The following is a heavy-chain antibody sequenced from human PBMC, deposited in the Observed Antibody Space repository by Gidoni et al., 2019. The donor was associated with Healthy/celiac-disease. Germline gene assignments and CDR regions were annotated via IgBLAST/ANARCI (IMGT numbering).Heavy chain of an antibody. J-gene: IGHJ6*02. CDR1: GFTFDAFT. CDR2: ISWDGGST. Sequence: EVQLVESGGVVVQPGGSLRLSCAASGFTFDAFTMHWVRQAPGKGLEWVSLISWDGGSTYYADSVKGRFTISRDNSKNSLYLQMNSLRTEDTALYYCAKDMAPTPIVVVPAATGMDVWGQGTTVTVSS. D-gene: IGHD2-2*01. V-gene: IGHV3-43*01. CDR3: AKDMAPTPIVVVPAATGMDV.